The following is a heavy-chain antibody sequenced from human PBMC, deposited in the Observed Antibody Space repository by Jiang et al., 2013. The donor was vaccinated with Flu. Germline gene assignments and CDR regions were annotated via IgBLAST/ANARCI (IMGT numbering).Heavy chain of an antibody. J-gene: IGHJ4*02. V-gene: IGHV1-69*01. CDR1: SYA. CDR2: IIPIFGTA. CDR3: ARDRGSGSEGYFDY. Sequence: SYAISWVRQAPGQGLEWMGGIIPIFGTANYAQKFQGRVTITADESTSTAYMELSSLRSEDTAVYYCARDRGSGSEGYFDYWGQGTLVTVSS. D-gene: IGHD3-10*01.